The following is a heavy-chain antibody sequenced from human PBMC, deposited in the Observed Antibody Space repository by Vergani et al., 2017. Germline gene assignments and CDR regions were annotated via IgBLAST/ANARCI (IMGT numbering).Heavy chain of an antibody. CDR2: IYYSGST. CDR3: GRGSGSHYYYYYGMDV. J-gene: IGHJ6*02. V-gene: IGHV4-31*03. CDR1: GGSISSGGYY. D-gene: IGHD3-10*01. Sequence: QVQLQESGPGLVKPSQTLSLTCTVSGGSISSGGYYWSWIRQHPGKGLGWIGYIYYSGSTYYNPSLKSRVTISVDTSKNQFSLKLSSVTAADTAVYYCGRGSGSHYYYYYGMDVWGQGTTVTVSS.